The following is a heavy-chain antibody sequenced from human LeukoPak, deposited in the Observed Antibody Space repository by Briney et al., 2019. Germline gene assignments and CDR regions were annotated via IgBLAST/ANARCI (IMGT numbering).Heavy chain of an antibody. CDR3: ARPGLAVAGYYYMDV. Sequence: GESLKISCKGSGYSFTSYWIGWVRQMPGKGLEWMGIIYPGDSDTRYSPSFQGQVTISADKSISTAYLQWSSLKASDTAMYYCARPGLAVAGYYYMDVWGKGTTVTVPS. V-gene: IGHV5-51*01. CDR2: IYPGDSDT. D-gene: IGHD6-19*01. J-gene: IGHJ6*03. CDR1: GYSFTSYW.